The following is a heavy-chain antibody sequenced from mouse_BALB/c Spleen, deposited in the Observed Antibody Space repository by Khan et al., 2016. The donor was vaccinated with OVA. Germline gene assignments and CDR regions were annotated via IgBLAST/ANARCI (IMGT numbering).Heavy chain of an antibody. V-gene: IGHV1-18*01. CDR2: INPYNGFT. Sequence: EVQLQQSRPELVKPGASMKISCKASGYSFTDYTMNWVKQSHGKNLEWIGLINPYNGFTTYNQKFKGKATLTVHKSSSTAYMELLSLTSEDSAVYCCARGNYYGSNSWFAYWGQGTLVTVSA. D-gene: IGHD1-1*01. CDR1: GYSFTDYT. CDR3: ARGNYYGSNSWFAY. J-gene: IGHJ3*01.